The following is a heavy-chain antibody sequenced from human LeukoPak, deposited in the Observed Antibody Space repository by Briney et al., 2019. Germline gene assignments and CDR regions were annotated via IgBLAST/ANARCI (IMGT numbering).Heavy chain of an antibody. CDR3: ARGSSGYYIPWFDP. CDR2: IYYTGTT. Sequence: SETLSLTCTVSGGSISSYYWSWVRQPPVKRLECIGYIYYTGTTNYNPSLKSRVTISVDTSKNQFSLRLSSVTAADTAVYYCARGSSGYYIPWFDPWGQGTLVTVSS. D-gene: IGHD3-3*01. CDR1: GGSISSYY. V-gene: IGHV4-59*01. J-gene: IGHJ5*02.